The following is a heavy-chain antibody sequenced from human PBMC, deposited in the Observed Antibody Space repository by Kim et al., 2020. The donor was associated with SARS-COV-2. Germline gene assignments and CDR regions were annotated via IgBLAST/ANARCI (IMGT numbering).Heavy chain of an antibody. CDR2: INTNTGNP. V-gene: IGHV7-4-1*02. J-gene: IGHJ6*02. CDR3: ARVTTVVTGVRFGYYYYGMDV. D-gene: IGHD4-17*01. CDR1: GYTFTSYA. Sequence: ASVKVSCKASGYTFTSYAMNWVRQAPGQGLEWMGWINTNTGNPTYAQGFTGRFVFSLDTSVSTAYLQISSLKAEEPAVYYCARVTTVVTGVRFGYYYYGMDVWGQGTTFTVSS.